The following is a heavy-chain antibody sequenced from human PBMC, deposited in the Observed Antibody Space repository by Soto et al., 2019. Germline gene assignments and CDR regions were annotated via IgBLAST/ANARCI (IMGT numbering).Heavy chain of an antibody. Sequence: GGSLRLSCAASGFTFSSYGMHWVRQAPGKGLEWVAVISYDGSNKYYADSVKGRFTISRDNSKNTLYLQMNSLRAEDTAVYYCAKDASPSPEYFQHWGQGTLVTVS. CDR3: AKDASPSPEYFQH. D-gene: IGHD2-15*01. CDR2: ISYDGSNK. V-gene: IGHV3-30*18. CDR1: GFTFSSYG. J-gene: IGHJ1*01.